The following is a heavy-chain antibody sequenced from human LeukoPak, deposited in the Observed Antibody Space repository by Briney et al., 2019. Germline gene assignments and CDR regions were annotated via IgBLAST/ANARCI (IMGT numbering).Heavy chain of an antibody. Sequence: SQTLSLTCTVSGDSISSGDYYWSWIRQPAGKGLEWIGRIHTRGTTNYNPSLKSRVTISVDTPKSQFSLNLSSVTAADTGVYYCARAPEYGWGSYLLYWGQGIQVTVSS. D-gene: IGHD3-10*01. CDR3: ARAPEYGWGSYLLY. CDR2: IHTRGTT. J-gene: IGHJ4*02. V-gene: IGHV4-61*02. CDR1: GDSISSGDYY.